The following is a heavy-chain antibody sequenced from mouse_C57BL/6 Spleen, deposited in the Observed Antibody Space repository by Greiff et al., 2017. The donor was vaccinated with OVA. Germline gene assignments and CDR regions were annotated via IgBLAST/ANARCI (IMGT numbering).Heavy chain of an antibody. Sequence: VQLKESGGGLVKPGGSLKLSCAASGFTFSSYAMSWVRQTPEKRLEWVATISDGGSYTYYPDNVKGRFTISRDNAKNNLYLQMSHLKSEDTAMYYCARAGYDSQWFAYWGQGTLVTVSA. J-gene: IGHJ3*01. CDR2: ISDGGSYT. CDR1: GFTFSSYA. CDR3: ARAGYDSQWFAY. D-gene: IGHD2-4*01. V-gene: IGHV5-4*01.